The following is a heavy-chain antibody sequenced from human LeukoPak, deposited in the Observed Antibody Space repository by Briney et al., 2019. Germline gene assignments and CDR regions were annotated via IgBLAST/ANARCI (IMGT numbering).Heavy chain of an antibody. CDR1: GFTFSSYS. Sequence: PGGSLRLSCAASGFTFSSYSMNWVRQAPGKGLEWVSYISSSSSTIYYADSVKGRFTISRDNAKNSLYLQMNSLRAEDTAVYYCAKVGYSSSSGWFDPWGQGTLVTVSS. D-gene: IGHD6-6*01. CDR2: ISSSSSTI. J-gene: IGHJ5*02. V-gene: IGHV3-48*01. CDR3: AKVGYSSSSGWFDP.